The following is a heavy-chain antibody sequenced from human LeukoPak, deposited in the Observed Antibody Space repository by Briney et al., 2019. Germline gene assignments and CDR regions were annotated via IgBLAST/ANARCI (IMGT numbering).Heavy chain of an antibody. J-gene: IGHJ4*02. CDR2: ISYDRSNK. V-gene: IGHV3-30-3*01. D-gene: IGHD3-16*02. CDR3: ARDSGPFYDYVWGTYHFDY. CDR1: GFTFTNYA. Sequence: PGGSLRLSCAASGFTFTNYAMHWVRQAPGKGLEWVAIISYDRSNKYYTDSVTGRFTISRDNSKNTLYLQMNSLRIEDTAVYYCARDSGPFYDYVWGTYHFDYWGQGTLVTVSS.